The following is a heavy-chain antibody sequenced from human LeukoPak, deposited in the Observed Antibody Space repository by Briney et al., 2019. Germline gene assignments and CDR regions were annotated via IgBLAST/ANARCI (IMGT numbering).Heavy chain of an antibody. V-gene: IGHV3-7*01. CDR2: IKEDGSEK. CDR1: GFTLSSHW. Sequence: GGSLRLSCAASGFTLSSHWMTWVRQAPGKGPEWVANIKEDGSEKYYVDSVRGRFTISRDNGKNSLYLQMNSLRVEDTGVYYCTRGSGWYYYWGQGTPVTVSS. J-gene: IGHJ4*02. CDR3: TRGSGWYYY. D-gene: IGHD6-19*01.